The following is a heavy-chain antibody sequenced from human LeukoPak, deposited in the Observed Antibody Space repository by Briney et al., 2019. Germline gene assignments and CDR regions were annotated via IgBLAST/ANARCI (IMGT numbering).Heavy chain of an antibody. J-gene: IGHJ4*02. CDR2: ISAAGTA. Sequence: GGSLRLSCAASGFTFSTYAMTWVRQAPGKGLEWVSVISAAGTAHYADSMKGRFTISRDNSKNTVYLQLSSLRPEDTAVYYCAKARVTTGYYMQVDYWGQGTLVTVSS. V-gene: IGHV3-23*01. CDR3: AKARVTTGYYMQVDY. D-gene: IGHD3-9*01. CDR1: GFTFSTYA.